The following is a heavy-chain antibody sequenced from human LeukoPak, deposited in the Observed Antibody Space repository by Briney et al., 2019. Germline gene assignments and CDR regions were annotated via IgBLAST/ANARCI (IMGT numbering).Heavy chain of an antibody. Sequence: GGSLRLSCAASGVTLSNYYMSWVRQAPGKGLEWVSVIYSGGSTYYSDSVKGRFTISRDNSKNTLYLQMNSLRAEDTAVYYCARDRGDYGDLGIYFDYWGQGTLVTVSS. CDR3: ARDRGDYGDLGIYFDY. CDR2: IYSGGST. V-gene: IGHV3-53*01. D-gene: IGHD4-17*01. J-gene: IGHJ4*02. CDR1: GVTLSNYY.